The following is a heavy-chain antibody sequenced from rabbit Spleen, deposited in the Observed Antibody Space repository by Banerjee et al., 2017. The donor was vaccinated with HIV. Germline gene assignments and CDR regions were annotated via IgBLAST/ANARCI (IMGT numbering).Heavy chain of an antibody. J-gene: IGHJ4*01. CDR3: TRGDFCFNL. V-gene: IGHV1S40*01. Sequence: QSLEESGGDLVKPGASLTLTCTASGVSFSSSSYMCWVRQAPGKGLEWIACIDIGSSGFTYFATWAKGRFTISKTSSTTVTLQMTSLTAADTATYFCTRGDFCFNLWGQGTLVTVS. CDR2: IDIGSSGFT. CDR1: GVSFSSSSY. D-gene: IGHD4-2*01.